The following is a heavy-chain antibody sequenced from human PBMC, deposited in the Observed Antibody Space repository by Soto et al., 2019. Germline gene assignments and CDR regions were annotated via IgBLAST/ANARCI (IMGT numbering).Heavy chain of an antibody. Sequence: PSETLSLTCTVSGGSISSSSYYWGWIRQPPGKGLEWIGSIYYSGSTYYNPSLKSRVTISVDTSKNQFSLKLSSVTAADTAVYYCASQLQLRANCFAPWGQGTLVPVSS. CDR3: ASQLQLRANCFAP. CDR2: IYYSGST. V-gene: IGHV4-39*01. CDR1: GGSISSSSYY. J-gene: IGHJ5*02. D-gene: IGHD4-17*01.